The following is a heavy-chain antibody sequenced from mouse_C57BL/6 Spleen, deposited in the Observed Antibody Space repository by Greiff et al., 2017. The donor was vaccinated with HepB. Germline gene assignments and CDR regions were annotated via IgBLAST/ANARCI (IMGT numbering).Heavy chain of an antibody. CDR3: ARGGYYGSAWFAY. V-gene: IGHV1-64*01. CDR2: IHPNSGST. Sequence: VQLQQSGAELVKPGASVKLSCKASGYTFTSYWMHWVKQRPGQGLEWIGMIHPNSGSTNYNEKFKSKATLTVDKSSSTAYMQLSSLTSEDSAVYYCARGGYYGSAWFAYWGQGTLVTVSA. J-gene: IGHJ3*01. D-gene: IGHD1-1*01. CDR1: GYTFTSYW.